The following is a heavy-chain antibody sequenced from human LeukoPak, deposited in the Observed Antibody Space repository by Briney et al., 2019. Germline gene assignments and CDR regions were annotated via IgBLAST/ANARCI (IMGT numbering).Heavy chain of an antibody. Sequence: GGSLRLSCAASGFTFSSYSMNWVRQAPGKGLEWVSSISSSSSYIYYADSVKGRFTISRDNAKNSLYLQMNSLRAEDTAVYYCAIDRGIAAAGTTSDYWGQGTLVTVSS. CDR2: ISSSSSYI. J-gene: IGHJ4*02. CDR3: AIDRGIAAAGTTSDY. D-gene: IGHD6-13*01. CDR1: GFTFSSYS. V-gene: IGHV3-21*01.